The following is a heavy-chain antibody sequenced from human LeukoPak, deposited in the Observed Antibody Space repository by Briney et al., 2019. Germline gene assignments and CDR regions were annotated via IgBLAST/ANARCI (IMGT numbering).Heavy chain of an antibody. V-gene: IGHV3-48*04. J-gene: IGHJ4*02. CDR2: ISDSGSTI. Sequence: GGSLRLSCAASGFTFSSYAMSWVRQAPGKGLEWVSYISDSGSTIYYADSVKGRFTISRDNVKNSPYLQMNGLRAEDTAVYYCAREMEGDYGSGTFFDLWGQGNMVTVSS. D-gene: IGHD3-10*01. CDR1: GFTFSSYA. CDR3: AREMEGDYGSGTFFDL.